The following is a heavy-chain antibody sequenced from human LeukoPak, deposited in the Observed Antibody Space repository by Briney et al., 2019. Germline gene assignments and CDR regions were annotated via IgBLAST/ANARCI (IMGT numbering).Heavy chain of an antibody. J-gene: IGHJ4*02. CDR2: ISGSGGST. CDR1: GFTFSSYA. Sequence: GGSLRLSCAASGFTFSSYAMSWVRQAPGKGLEWVSAISGSGGSTYYADSVKGRFTISRDNSKNTLYLQMNSLRAEDTAVYYCAKGGEDFWSGWYYFDYWGQGTLVTVSS. D-gene: IGHD3-3*01. V-gene: IGHV3-23*01. CDR3: AKGGEDFWSGWYYFDY.